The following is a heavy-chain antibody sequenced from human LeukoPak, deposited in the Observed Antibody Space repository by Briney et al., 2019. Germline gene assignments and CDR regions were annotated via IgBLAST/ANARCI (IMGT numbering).Heavy chain of an antibody. V-gene: IGHV3-21*01. CDR1: GFTFGRYT. CDR3: ASIAARAYYYYMDV. J-gene: IGHJ6*03. CDR2: IITISRYT. D-gene: IGHD6-6*01. Sequence: PGGSLRLSSAASGFTFGRYTMSWVRQAPGKVLEWVASIITISRYTYYADSVTGRFTISRDNAKNSLYLQMNSLRAEDTAVYYCASIAARAYYYYMDVWGKGKPVTVSS.